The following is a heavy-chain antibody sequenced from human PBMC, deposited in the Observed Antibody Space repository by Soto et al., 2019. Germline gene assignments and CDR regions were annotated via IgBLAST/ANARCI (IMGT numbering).Heavy chain of an antibody. CDR2: IYYSGST. J-gene: IGHJ5*02. CDR1: GGSISSYY. D-gene: IGHD3-16*02. Sequence: SETLSLTCTVSGGSISSYYWSWIRQPPGKGLEWIGYIYYSGSTNYNPSLKSRVTISVDTSKNQFSLKLSSVTAADTAVYYCARSQSIQRVITFGGVIASAGLDPSGQGTLVTVYS. V-gene: IGHV4-59*01. CDR3: ARSQSIQRVITFGGVIASAGLDP.